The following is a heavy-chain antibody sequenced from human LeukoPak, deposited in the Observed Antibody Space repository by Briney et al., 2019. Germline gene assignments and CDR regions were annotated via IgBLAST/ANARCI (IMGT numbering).Heavy chain of an antibody. D-gene: IGHD3-16*02. CDR3: ARDWDTERIIADY. J-gene: IGHJ4*02. CDR2: ISPDRDRT. V-gene: IGHV1-18*01. Sequence: ASVKVSCKASGYTFTSYGISWVRQAPGQGLEWMGWISPDRDRTNYAQKFQGRVTLSIDTSTNTAYMEVRNLRSDDTAVYFCARDWDTERIIADYWGQGTLVTVSS. CDR1: GYTFTSYG.